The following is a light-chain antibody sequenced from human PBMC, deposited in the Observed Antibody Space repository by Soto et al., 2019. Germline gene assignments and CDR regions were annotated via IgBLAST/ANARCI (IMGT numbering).Light chain of an antibody. V-gene: IGKV3-20*01. CDR3: QQYGSSPTT. J-gene: IGKJ1*01. CDR2: GAS. Sequence: ECVLTQSTGTLSFSPGERATVSCRASQSVSSSYLAWYQQKPGQAPRLLIYGASSRATGIPDRFSGSGSGTDFTLTISRLEPEDFAVYYCQQYGSSPTTFGQGTKVDI. CDR1: QSVSSSY.